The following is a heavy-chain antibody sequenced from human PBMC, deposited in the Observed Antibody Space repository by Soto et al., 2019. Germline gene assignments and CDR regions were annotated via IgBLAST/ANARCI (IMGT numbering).Heavy chain of an antibody. CDR1: GGTFSSYA. V-gene: IGHV1-69*13. Sequence: ASVKVSCKASGGTFSSYAISWVRQAPGQGLEWMGGIIPIFGTANYAQKFQGRVTITADESTSTAYMELSSLRSEDTAVYYCARDLRAGGYDSYYFDYWGQGTLVTVSS. CDR3: ARDLRAGGYDSYYFDY. D-gene: IGHD5-12*01. CDR2: IIPIFGTA. J-gene: IGHJ4*02.